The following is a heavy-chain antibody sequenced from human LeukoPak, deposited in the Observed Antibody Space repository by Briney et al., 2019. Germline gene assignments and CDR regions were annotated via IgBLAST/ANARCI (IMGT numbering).Heavy chain of an antibody. CDR3: ATTVVVNGDYYYGMDV. Sequence: AASVKVSCKASGGTFSSYAISWVRQAPGQGLEWMGWINPNSGGTNYAQKLQGRVTMTTDTSTSTAYMELRSLRSDDTAVYYCATTVVVNGDYYYGMDVWGQGTTVTVSS. CDR2: INPNSGGT. J-gene: IGHJ6*02. CDR1: GGTFSSYA. V-gene: IGHV1-18*01. D-gene: IGHD3-22*01.